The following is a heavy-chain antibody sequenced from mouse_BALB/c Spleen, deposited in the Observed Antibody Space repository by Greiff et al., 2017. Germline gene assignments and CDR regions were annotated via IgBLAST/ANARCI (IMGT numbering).Heavy chain of an antibody. CDR2: IDPANGNT. J-gene: IGHJ3*01. CDR3: ASETARALFAD. CDR1: GFNIKDTY. V-gene: IGHV14-3*02. Sequence: VQLQQSGAELVKPGASVKLSCTASGFNIKDTYMHWVKQRPEQGLEWIGRIDPANGNTKYDPKFQGKATITADTSSNTAYLQLSSLTSEDTAVYYCASETARALFADWGQGTLVTVSA. D-gene: IGHD3-2*01.